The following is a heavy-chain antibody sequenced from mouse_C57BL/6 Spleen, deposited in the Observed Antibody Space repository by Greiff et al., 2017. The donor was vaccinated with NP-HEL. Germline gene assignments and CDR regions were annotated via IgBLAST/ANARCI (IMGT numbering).Heavy chain of an antibody. V-gene: IGHV1-26*01. D-gene: IGHD1-1*01. Sequence: EVQLQQSGPELVKPGASVKISCKASGYTFTDYYMNWVKQSHGKSLEWIGDINPNNGGTSYNQKFKGKATLTVDKSSSTAYMEIRSLTSEDSAVYYCAKDLLLRSYFDYWGQGTTLTVSS. CDR2: INPNNGGT. CDR3: AKDLLLRSYFDY. J-gene: IGHJ2*01. CDR1: GYTFTDYY.